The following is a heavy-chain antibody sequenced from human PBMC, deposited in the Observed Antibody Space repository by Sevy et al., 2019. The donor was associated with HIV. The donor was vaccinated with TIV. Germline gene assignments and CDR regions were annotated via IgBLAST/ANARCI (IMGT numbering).Heavy chain of an antibody. V-gene: IGHV3-7*03. CDR1: GFTFSRYW. CDR3: AREGYYYDSSGSSDY. J-gene: IGHJ4*02. Sequence: GGSLRLSCVASGFTFSRYWMSWVRQAPGKGLEWVANIKQDGSEKYYVDSVKGRFTIYRDNAKNSLYLQMNSLRAEDTAVYYCAREGYYYDSSGSSDYWGQGTLVTVSS. CDR2: IKQDGSEK. D-gene: IGHD3-22*01.